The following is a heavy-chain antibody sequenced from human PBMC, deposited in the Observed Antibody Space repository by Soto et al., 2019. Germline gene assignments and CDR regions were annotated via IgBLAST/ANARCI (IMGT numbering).Heavy chain of an antibody. J-gene: IGHJ6*02. CDR2: IWYDGSNK. CDR1: GFTFSSYG. D-gene: IGHD2-2*01. V-gene: IGHV3-33*01. Sequence: PGGSLRLSCAASGFTFSSYGMHWVRQAPGKGLEWVAVIWYDGSNKYYADYVKGRFTISRDNSKNTLYLQMNSLRAEDTAVYYCARDIYCSSTSCYGMDVWGQGTTVTVSS. CDR3: ARDIYCSSTSCYGMDV.